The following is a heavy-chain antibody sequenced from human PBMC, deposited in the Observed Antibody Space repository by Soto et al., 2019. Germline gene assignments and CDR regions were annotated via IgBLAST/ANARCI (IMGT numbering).Heavy chain of an antibody. V-gene: IGHV3-53*01. CDR3: ARGLYDSGSFYFDF. CDR1: GFNFIRKY. Sequence: EVQLVESGGGLIQPGGSLRLSCAASGFNFIRKYMIWVRQAPGKGLEWVSILYSGGTTYNADSVKGRFTISRDTSENTLYLQMNSLRAEDTAVYYCARGLYDSGSFYFDFWGQGTLVTVSS. D-gene: IGHD3-10*01. CDR2: LYSGGTT. J-gene: IGHJ4*02.